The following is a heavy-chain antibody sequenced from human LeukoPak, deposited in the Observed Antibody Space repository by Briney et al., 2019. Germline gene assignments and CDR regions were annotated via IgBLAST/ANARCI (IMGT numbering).Heavy chain of an antibody. CDR2: VYYSGST. CDR1: GGSISNEY. D-gene: IGHD3-10*01. CDR3: VRDRPNYYGSGSYHYYYYAMDV. Sequence: SETLSLTCNVSGGSISNEYWTWLRQPPGKGLEWIGYVYYSGSTIYNPSLKSRVTISVEASKNQFSLKLSSVTAADTAVYYCVRDRPNYYGSGSYHYYYYAMDVWGPGTTVIVSS. J-gene: IGHJ6*02. V-gene: IGHV4-59*01.